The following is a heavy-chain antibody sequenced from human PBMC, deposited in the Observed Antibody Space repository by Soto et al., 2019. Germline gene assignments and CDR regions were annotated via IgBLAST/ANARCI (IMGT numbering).Heavy chain of an antibody. CDR1: GFTFSSYS. Sequence: GGSLRLSCAASGFTFSSYSMNWVRQAPGKGLEWVSSISSSSSYIYYADSVKGRFTISRDNAKNSLYLQMNSLRAEDTAVYYCARQHKDIVVVPAAITDYWGQGTLVTVSS. CDR2: ISSSSSYI. D-gene: IGHD2-2*01. CDR3: ARQHKDIVVVPAAITDY. J-gene: IGHJ4*02. V-gene: IGHV3-21*01.